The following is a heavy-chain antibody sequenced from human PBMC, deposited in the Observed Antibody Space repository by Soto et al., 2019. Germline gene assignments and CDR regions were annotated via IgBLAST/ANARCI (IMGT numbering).Heavy chain of an antibody. D-gene: IGHD2-15*01. CDR2: ISGSGGAT. V-gene: IGHV3-23*01. J-gene: IGHJ4*02. Sequence: PGGSLRLSCAASGFTFRSYAMSWVRQAPGKGLEWVSDISGSGGATHYADSVKGRFTISRDNSKNTLYLQMNSLRAEDTAVYYCAKAPLSGLLEANFDYWGQGTLVTVSS. CDR1: GFTFRSYA. CDR3: AKAPLSGLLEANFDY.